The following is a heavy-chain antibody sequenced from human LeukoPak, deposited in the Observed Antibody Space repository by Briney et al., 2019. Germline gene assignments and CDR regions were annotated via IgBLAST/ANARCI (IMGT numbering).Heavy chain of an antibody. V-gene: IGHV3-30*18. CDR1: GFTFSSYG. D-gene: IGHD1-26*01. Sequence: GGSLRLSCAASGFTFSSYGMHWVRQAPGKGLEWVAVISYDGSNKYYADSVKGRFTISRDNSKNTLYLQMNSLRAEDTAVYYCAKGGSGSSWAFDYWGQGTLVTVSS. CDR3: AKGGSGSSWAFDY. CDR2: ISYDGSNK. J-gene: IGHJ4*02.